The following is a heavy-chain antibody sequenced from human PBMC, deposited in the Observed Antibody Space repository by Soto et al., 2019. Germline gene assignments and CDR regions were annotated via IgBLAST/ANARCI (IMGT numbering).Heavy chain of an antibody. CDR3: ARGGSMTRGRNLFYA. CDR1: SVPITEYS. Sequence: PSETLSLTCNVSSVPITEYSWSWVRQSPGKGLEWIGNYFDSRRNMYNPSLKSRVTISVDTSKNLFSLKLSSVTAADTSVYHCARGGSMTRGRNLFYAWGPGVPLAVST. D-gene: IGHD3-16*01. CDR2: YFDSRRN. J-gene: IGHJ4*02. V-gene: IGHV4-59*01.